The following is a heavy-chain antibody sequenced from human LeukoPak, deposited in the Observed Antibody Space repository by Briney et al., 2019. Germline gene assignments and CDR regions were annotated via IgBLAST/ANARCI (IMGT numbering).Heavy chain of an antibody. V-gene: IGHV4-34*01. CDR1: GGSFSGYY. Sequence: PSETLSLTCAVYGGSFSGYYWSWIRQPPGKGLEWIGEINHSGSTNYNPSLKSRVTISVDTSKNQFSLKLSSVTAADTAVYNCARGRFDYWGQGTLVTVSS. CDR3: ARGRFDY. J-gene: IGHJ4*02. CDR2: INHSGST.